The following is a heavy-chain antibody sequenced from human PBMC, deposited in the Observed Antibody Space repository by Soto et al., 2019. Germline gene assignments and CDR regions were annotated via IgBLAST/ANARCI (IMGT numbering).Heavy chain of an antibody. J-gene: IGHJ5*02. CDR3: ATRLITMVRGVIITRTWFDP. CDR2: FDPEDGET. V-gene: IGHV1-24*01. D-gene: IGHD3-10*01. Sequence: QVPLVQSGAEVKKPGASVKVSCKVSGYTLTELSMHWVRQAPGKGLEWMGGFDPEDGETIYAQKFQGRVTMTEDTSTDTAYMELSSLRSEDTAVYYCATRLITMVRGVIITRTWFDPWGQGTLVTVSS. CDR1: GYTLTELS.